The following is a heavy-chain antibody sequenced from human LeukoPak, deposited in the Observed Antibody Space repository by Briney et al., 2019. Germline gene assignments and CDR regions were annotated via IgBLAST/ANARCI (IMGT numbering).Heavy chain of an antibody. CDR1: GFTFSSYW. D-gene: IGHD6-6*01. J-gene: IGHJ4*02. CDR2: INTDGSST. V-gene: IGHV3-74*01. Sequence: GGSLRLSCAASGFTFSSYWMHWVRQAPGKGLVWVSHINTDGSSTTYADSVKGRLTIARDNAKNTLYLQMNSLRAEDTAVYYCARSGGSSSLGYWGQGTLVTVSS. CDR3: ARSGGSSSLGY.